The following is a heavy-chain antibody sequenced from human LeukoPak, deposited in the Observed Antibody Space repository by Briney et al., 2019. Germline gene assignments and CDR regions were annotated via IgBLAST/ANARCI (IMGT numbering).Heavy chain of an antibody. J-gene: IGHJ4*02. Sequence: ASQTLSLTCTVSGGSISSGDYYWTWLRQPPGKGLEWIGYIYYTGSTYYNPSLKSRVTISVDTSKNQFSLKLSSVTAADTAVYYCARAPSRGQQLGPDYWGQGTLVTVSS. CDR3: ARAPSRGQQLGPDY. D-gene: IGHD6-6*01. CDR2: IYYTGST. CDR1: GGSISSGDYY. V-gene: IGHV4-30-4*08.